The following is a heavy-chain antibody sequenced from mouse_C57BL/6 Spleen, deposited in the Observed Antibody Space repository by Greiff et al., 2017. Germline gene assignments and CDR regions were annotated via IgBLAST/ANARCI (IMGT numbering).Heavy chain of an antibody. CDR3: ARDYGSSHWYFDV. CDR1: GYTFTSYW. D-gene: IGHD1-1*01. V-gene: IGHV1-61*01. J-gene: IGHJ1*03. CDR2: IYPSDSET. Sequence: QVQLQQPGAELVRPGSSVKLSCKASGYTFTSYWMDWVKQRPGQGLEWIGNIYPSDSETHYNQKFKDKATLTVVKSSSTAYMQLSSLTSEDSAVYYCARDYGSSHWYFDVWGTGTTVTVSS.